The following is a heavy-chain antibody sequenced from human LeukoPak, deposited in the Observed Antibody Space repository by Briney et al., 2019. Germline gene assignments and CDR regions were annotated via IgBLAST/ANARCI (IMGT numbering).Heavy chain of an antibody. V-gene: IGHV3-15*01. D-gene: IGHD3-22*01. CDR1: GFTFSSYA. J-gene: IGHJ4*02. CDR2: IKSKTDGGTT. Sequence: GGSLRLSCAASGFTFSSYAMSWVRQAPGKGLEWVGRIKSKTDGGTTDYAAPVKGRFTISRDDSKNTLYLQMNSLKTEDTAVYYCTTMNLYYYDSSGYSDYWGQGTLVTVSS. CDR3: TTMNLYYYDSSGYSDY.